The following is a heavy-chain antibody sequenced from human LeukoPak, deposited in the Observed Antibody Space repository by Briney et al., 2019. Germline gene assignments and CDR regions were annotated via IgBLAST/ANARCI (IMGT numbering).Heavy chain of an antibody. CDR1: GGSISSGDYY. CDR2: IYYSGST. CDR3: ARQCSSTSCYGYYGMDV. D-gene: IGHD2-2*01. Sequence: SQTLSLTCTVSGGSISSGDYYWSWIRQPPGKGLEWIGYIYYSGSTYYNPSLKSRVTILVDTSKNQFSLKLSSVTAADTAVYYCARQCSSTSCYGYYGMDVWGQGTTVTVSS. V-gene: IGHV4-30-4*01. J-gene: IGHJ6*02.